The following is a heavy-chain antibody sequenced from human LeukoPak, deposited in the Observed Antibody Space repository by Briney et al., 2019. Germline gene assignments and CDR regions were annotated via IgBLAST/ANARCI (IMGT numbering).Heavy chain of an antibody. CDR2: IIPIFGTA. J-gene: IGHJ5*02. CDR3: ARDLSFAGYSSSWVGYNWFDP. CDR1: GGTFTSYA. D-gene: IGHD6-13*01. Sequence: GASVKVSCKPSGGTFTSYAISWVRQAPGQGLEWMGGIIPIFGTANYAQKFQGRVTITADESTSTAYMELSSLRSEDTAVYYCARDLSFAGYSSSWVGYNWFDPWGQGTLVTVSS. V-gene: IGHV1-69*13.